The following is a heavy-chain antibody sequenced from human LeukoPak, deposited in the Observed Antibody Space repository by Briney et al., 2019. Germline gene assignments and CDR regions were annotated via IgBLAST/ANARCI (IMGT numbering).Heavy chain of an antibody. CDR2: IYYSGST. D-gene: IGHD3-10*01. J-gene: IGHJ4*02. CDR1: SGSISTSNYY. Sequence: PSETLSLTCTVSSGSISTSNYYWGWIRQPPGKGLEWIGSIYYSGSTYYNPSLKSRVTISVDTSKNQFSLKLSSVTAADTAVYYCAREKGVGFDYWGQGTLVTVSS. CDR3: AREKGVGFDY. V-gene: IGHV4-39*07.